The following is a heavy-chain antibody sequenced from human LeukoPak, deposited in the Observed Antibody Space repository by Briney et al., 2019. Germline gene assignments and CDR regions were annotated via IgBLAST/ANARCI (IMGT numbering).Heavy chain of an antibody. CDR3: ARGFGGFDY. J-gene: IGHJ4*02. CDR2: IEQDGSEK. D-gene: IGHD3-10*01. V-gene: IGHV3-7*04. Sequence: GESLRLSCAASGFTFSSYWMNWVRLAPGKGLEWAANIEQDGSEKYFVDSVKGRFTISRDNAKNSLYLQMNSLRAEDTAVYYCARGFGGFDYWGQGTLVTVSS. CDR1: GFTFSSYW.